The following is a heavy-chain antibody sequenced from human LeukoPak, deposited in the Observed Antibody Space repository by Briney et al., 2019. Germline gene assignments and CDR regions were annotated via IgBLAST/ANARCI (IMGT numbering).Heavy chain of an antibody. D-gene: IGHD2-8*01. CDR2: FDPEDGET. V-gene: IGHV1-24*01. Sequence: ASVKVSCKVSGYSFIDFTMHWVRQAPGKGLEWMGGFDPEDGETIYAQQFQGRVTMTEDTSTDTAYMELSSLRSEDTAVYYCATLDPAGDNNGLDYWGQGTLVTVSS. J-gene: IGHJ4*02. CDR1: GYSFIDFT. CDR3: ATLDPAGDNNGLDY.